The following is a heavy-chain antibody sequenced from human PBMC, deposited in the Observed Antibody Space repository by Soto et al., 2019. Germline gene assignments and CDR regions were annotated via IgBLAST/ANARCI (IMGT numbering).Heavy chain of an antibody. V-gene: IGHV1-69*08. CDR1: GGTFSSYT. CDR3: ARDLLAYYDSSGYSGFDY. Sequence: QVQLVQSGAEVKKPGSSVKVSCKASGGTFSSYTISWVRQAPGQGLEWMGRIIPILGIANYAQKFQGRVTITADKSTSTAYMELSSLRSEDTAVYYCARDLLAYYDSSGYSGFDYWGQGTLVTVSS. J-gene: IGHJ4*02. D-gene: IGHD3-22*01. CDR2: IIPILGIA.